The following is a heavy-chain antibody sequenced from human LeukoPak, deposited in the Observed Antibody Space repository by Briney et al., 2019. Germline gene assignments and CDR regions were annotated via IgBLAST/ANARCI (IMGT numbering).Heavy chain of an antibody. CDR3: ARRVNGIQLWLPLDY. J-gene: IGHJ4*02. V-gene: IGHV5-51*01. D-gene: IGHD5-18*01. CDR1: GYSFTSYW. Sequence: GESLKISCKGSGYSFTSYWIGWVRQMPGKGLEWIGIIYPGDSDTKYSPSFQGQVTISADKSTSTAYLQWSSLKASDTAMYYCARRVNGIQLWLPLDYWGQGTLVTVSS. CDR2: IYPGDSDT.